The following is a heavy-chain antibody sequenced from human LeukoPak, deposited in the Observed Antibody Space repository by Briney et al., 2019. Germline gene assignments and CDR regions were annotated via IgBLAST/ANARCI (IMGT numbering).Heavy chain of an antibody. V-gene: IGHV4-59*12. D-gene: IGHD3-10*01. CDR2: IHYSGIT. J-gene: IGHJ1*01. CDR1: GGSITSYY. CDR3: ARGPPYYYGSGSYFFQH. Sequence: SETLSLTCTVSGGSITSYYWGWIRQPPEKSLEWIGLIHYSGITNQNPSLKSRVTMSVDTSKSQFSLKLSSVTAADTAVYYCARGPPYYYGSGSYFFQHWGQGTLVTVSS.